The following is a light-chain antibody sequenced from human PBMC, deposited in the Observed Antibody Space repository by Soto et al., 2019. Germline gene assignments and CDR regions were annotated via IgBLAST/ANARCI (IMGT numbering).Light chain of an antibody. Sequence: ETVMTQSPATLSVSAGERPTLSCRASQSVSSNLAWYQQKPGQAPRLLIYDASTRATGIPARFSGSGSGTEFTLTISSLQSEDFAVYYCQQYNTWPLTFGPGTKVDIK. CDR1: QSVSSN. CDR2: DAS. V-gene: IGKV3-15*01. CDR3: QQYNTWPLT. J-gene: IGKJ3*01.